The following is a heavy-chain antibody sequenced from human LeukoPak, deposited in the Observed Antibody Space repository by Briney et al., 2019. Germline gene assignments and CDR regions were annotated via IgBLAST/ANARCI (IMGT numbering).Heavy chain of an antibody. D-gene: IGHD4-23*01. J-gene: IGHJ4*02. CDR3: ARDSDYGGNLGY. CDR1: GGTFTSYA. CDR2: IIPIFGIA. V-gene: IGHV1-69*04. Sequence: ASVKVSCKASGGTFTSYAISWVRQAPGQGLEWRGRIIPIFGIANYAQKFQGRVTITADKSTSTAYMELSSLRSEDTAVYYCARDSDYGGNLGYWGQGTLVTVSS.